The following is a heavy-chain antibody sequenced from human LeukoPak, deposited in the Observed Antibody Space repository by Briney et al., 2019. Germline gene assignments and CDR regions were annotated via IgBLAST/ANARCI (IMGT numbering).Heavy chain of an antibody. V-gene: IGHV3-23*01. D-gene: IGHD4-23*01. CDR3: ARATPTTVVGGTGLAFDI. Sequence: GGSLRLSCEASGFTFSNYAMSWVRQAPGKGLEWVSAISGTGGSTYFADSVKGRFTISRDNSKNTLYLQMNSLRAEDTAVYYCARATPTTVVGGTGLAFDIWGQGTMVTVSS. CDR1: GFTFSNYA. CDR2: ISGTGGST. J-gene: IGHJ3*02.